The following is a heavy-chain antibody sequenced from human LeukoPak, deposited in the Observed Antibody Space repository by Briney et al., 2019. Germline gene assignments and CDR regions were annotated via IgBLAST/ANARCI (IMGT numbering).Heavy chain of an antibody. Sequence: GGSLRLSCAASGFTFSSYAMSWVRQAPGKGLEWVSAISGGGGGTYYADFVKGRFTTSRDNSKNTLYLQMNSLRAEDTAAYYCAKGTERYREVSSFDYWGQGTLVAVSS. CDR2: ISGGGGGT. CDR3: AKGTERYREVSSFDY. D-gene: IGHD3-10*01. J-gene: IGHJ4*02. V-gene: IGHV3-23*01. CDR1: GFTFSSYA.